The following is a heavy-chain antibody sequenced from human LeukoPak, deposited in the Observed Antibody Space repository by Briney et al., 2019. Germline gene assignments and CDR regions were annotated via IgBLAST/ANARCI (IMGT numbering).Heavy chain of an antibody. D-gene: IGHD7-27*01. Sequence: PSETLSLTCTVSGGSISSYYWSWLRQPAGKGLEWVGRIYTSGSTNYNPSLKSRVTMSVDTSKIQFSLKLRSVTAADTAVYYCARGYNWGSPTRNFYYLDVWGKGTTVTVSS. CDR1: GGSISSYY. CDR3: ARGYNWGSPTRNFYYLDV. V-gene: IGHV4-4*07. J-gene: IGHJ6*03. CDR2: IYTSGST.